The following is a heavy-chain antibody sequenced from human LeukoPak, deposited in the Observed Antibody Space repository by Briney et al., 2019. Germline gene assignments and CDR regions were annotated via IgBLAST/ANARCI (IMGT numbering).Heavy chain of an antibody. Sequence: ASVKASCKVSGYTLTELSIHWVRQAPGKGRAWMGGFDPEDGETINAQKFQGRVTMTENTSTDTAYMELSRLRSEDTAVYYCATEGGIAAAGTGGGFDYWGQGTLVTVSS. D-gene: IGHD6-13*01. CDR1: GYTLTELS. J-gene: IGHJ4*02. CDR3: ATEGGIAAAGTGGGFDY. CDR2: FDPEDGET. V-gene: IGHV1-24*01.